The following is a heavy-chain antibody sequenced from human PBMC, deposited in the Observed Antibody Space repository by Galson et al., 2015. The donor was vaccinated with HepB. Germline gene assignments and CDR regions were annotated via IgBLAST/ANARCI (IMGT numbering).Heavy chain of an antibody. CDR1: RFTFSSYA. Sequence: SLRLSCAASRFTFSSYAMSWVRQAPGKGLEWVSGLSGSGEATYYADSVKGRFTISRDNSKSTLYLLMNSLRPEDTALYYCAKAPQWEIPVPNFDYWGQGTLVTVSS. CDR3: AKAPQWEIPVPNFDY. D-gene: IGHD1-26*01. J-gene: IGHJ4*02. V-gene: IGHV3-23*01. CDR2: LSGSGEAT.